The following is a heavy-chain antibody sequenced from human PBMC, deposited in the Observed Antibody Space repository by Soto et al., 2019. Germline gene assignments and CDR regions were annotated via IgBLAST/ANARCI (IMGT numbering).Heavy chain of an antibody. J-gene: IGHJ5*02. CDR2: IYYSGST. V-gene: IGHV4-59*01. D-gene: IGHD3-9*01. CDR1: GGSISSYY. Sequence: SETLSLTCTVSGGSISSYYWSWIRQPPGKGLEWIGYIYYSGSTNYNPSLKSRVTISVDTSKNQFSLKLSSVTAADTAVYYCASTKTYYDILTGYSPHNWFDPWGQGTLVTVSS. CDR3: ASTKTYYDILTGYSPHNWFDP.